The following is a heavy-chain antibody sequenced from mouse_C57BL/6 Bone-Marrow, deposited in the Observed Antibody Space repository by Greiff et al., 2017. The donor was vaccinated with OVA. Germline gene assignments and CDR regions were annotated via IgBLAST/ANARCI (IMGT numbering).Heavy chain of an antibody. J-gene: IGHJ2*01. CDR2: ISSGGSYT. CDR1: GFTFSSYG. Sequence: DVQLVESGGDLVKPGGSLKLSCAASGFTFSSYGMSWVRQTPDKRLEWVANISSGGSYTYYPDSVKGRFTISRDNAKNTLYLQMSSLKSEDTAMYYCARDWDYYGSSYYDFDYWGQGTTLTVSS. D-gene: IGHD1-1*01. V-gene: IGHV5-6*01. CDR3: ARDWDYYGSSYYDFDY.